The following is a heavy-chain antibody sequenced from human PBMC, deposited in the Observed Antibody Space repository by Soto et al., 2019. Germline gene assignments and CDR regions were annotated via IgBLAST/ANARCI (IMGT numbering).Heavy chain of an antibody. Sequence: GGSLRLSCSASGFIFRRYWMAWVRQAPGKGLEWVATIKLDGREKNYLDSVEGRFTISRDDVDNSMSLQMSRLRGEDTAVYYCARDEGFYDSSGYSSPTYWGQGTLVTVSS. CDR3: ARDEGFYDSSGYSSPTY. CDR1: GFIFRRYW. CDR2: IKLDGREK. J-gene: IGHJ4*02. V-gene: IGHV3-7*01. D-gene: IGHD3-22*01.